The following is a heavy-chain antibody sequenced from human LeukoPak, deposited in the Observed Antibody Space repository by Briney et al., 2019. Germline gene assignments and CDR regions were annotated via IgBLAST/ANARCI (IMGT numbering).Heavy chain of an antibody. Sequence: GGSLRLSCAASGFTFKNYWMYWVRQAPGKGLVWVARIKTDGSSTAYADSVKGRFTISRDNAKNSLYLQMNSLRAEDTAVYYCAREIAAALNWFDPWGQGTLVTVSS. CDR2: IKTDGSST. V-gene: IGHV3-74*01. J-gene: IGHJ5*02. CDR1: GFTFKNYW. CDR3: AREIAAALNWFDP. D-gene: IGHD6-13*01.